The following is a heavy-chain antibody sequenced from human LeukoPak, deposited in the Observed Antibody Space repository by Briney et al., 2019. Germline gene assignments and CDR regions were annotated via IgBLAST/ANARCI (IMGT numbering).Heavy chain of an antibody. Sequence: GGSLRLSCTTSGFTFGDYAMSWVRQAPGKGLEWVGFIRSKAYGGTTEYAASVKGRFNISRDDSRRIVYLQMNSLKTEDTAVYYCTREGRGSDAFDYWGQGTLVTVSS. CDR1: GFTFGDYA. J-gene: IGHJ4*02. CDR2: IRSKAYGGTT. V-gene: IGHV3-49*04. CDR3: TREGRGSDAFDY. D-gene: IGHD3-16*01.